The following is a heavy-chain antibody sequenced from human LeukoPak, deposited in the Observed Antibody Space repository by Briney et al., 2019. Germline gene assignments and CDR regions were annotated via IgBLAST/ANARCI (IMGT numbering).Heavy chain of an antibody. V-gene: IGHV3-21*01. CDR2: ISSSSSYI. CDR1: GLTFSYYS. D-gene: IGHD1-26*01. Sequence: GGSLRLSCAASGLTFSYYSMNWVRQAPGKGLEWVSSISSSSSYIYFADSVKGRFTISRDNAKNSLYLQMNSLRAEDTAIYYCARDNYSGSRYFDHWGQGTLVTVSS. J-gene: IGHJ4*02. CDR3: ARDNYSGSRYFDH.